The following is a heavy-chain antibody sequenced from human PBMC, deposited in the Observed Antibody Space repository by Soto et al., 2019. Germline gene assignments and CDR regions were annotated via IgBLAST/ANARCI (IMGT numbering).Heavy chain of an antibody. V-gene: IGHV4-59*01. CDR3: ARKIGFRGDFDY. CDR2: IYYSGST. Sequence: SETLSLTCTVSGGSISSYYWSWIRQPPGKGLEWIGYIYYSGSTNYNPSLKSRVTMSVDTSKNQFSLKLSSVTAADTAVYYCARKIGFRGDFDYWGQGTLVTVSS. D-gene: IGHD3-10*01. CDR1: GGSISSYY. J-gene: IGHJ4*02.